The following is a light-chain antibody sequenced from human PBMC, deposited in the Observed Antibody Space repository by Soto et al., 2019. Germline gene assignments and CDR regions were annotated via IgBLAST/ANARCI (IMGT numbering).Light chain of an antibody. Sequence: QLVLTQPPSVSEAAGQRVTISCSGSSSNIGNNAVNWYQQLPGKAPKLLIYYDDLLPSGVSDRFSGSKSGTSASLAISGLQSEDEADYYCAAWDDSLNGLVFGGGTQLTVL. V-gene: IGLV1-36*01. CDR1: SSNIGNNA. CDR2: YDD. J-gene: IGLJ2*01. CDR3: AAWDDSLNGLV.